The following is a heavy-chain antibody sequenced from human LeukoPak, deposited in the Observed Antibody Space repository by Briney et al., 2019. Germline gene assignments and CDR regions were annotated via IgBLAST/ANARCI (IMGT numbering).Heavy chain of an antibody. V-gene: IGHV4-39*07. J-gene: IGHJ5*02. Sequence: SETLSLTCTVSGGSISSSSYYWGWIRQPPGKGLEWIGSIYYSGSTYYNPSLKSRVTISVDTSKNQFSLKLSSVTAADTAVYYCARAPGYSSGNNWFDPWGQGTLVTVSS. D-gene: IGHD6-19*01. CDR2: IYYSGST. CDR3: ARAPGYSSGNNWFDP. CDR1: GGSISSSSYY.